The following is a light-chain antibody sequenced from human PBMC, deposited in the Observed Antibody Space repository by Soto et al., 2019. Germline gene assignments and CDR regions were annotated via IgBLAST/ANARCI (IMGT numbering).Light chain of an antibody. CDR2: GAS. CDR3: QQYGSSPST. V-gene: IGKV3-15*01. J-gene: IGKJ5*01. Sequence: EIVMTQSPATLSVSPGVRATLSCRASQSIGDTLAWYQQKPGQAPRLLIYGASSRVTGFPARFSGSGSGTDFTLTISRLEPEDFAVYYCQQYGSSPSTFGQGTRLEI. CDR1: QSIGDT.